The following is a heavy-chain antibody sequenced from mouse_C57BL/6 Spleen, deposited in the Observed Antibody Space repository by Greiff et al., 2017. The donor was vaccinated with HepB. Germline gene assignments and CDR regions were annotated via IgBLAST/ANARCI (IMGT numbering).Heavy chain of an antibody. CDR3: ARGGTGSSPLFDY. Sequence: VQLQQSGAELVRPGTSVKMSCKASGYTFTNYWIGWAKQRPGHGLEWIGDIYPGGGYTNYNEKFKGKATLTADKSSSTAYMQFSSLTSEDSAIYCCARGGTGSSPLFDYWGQGTTLTVSS. CDR1: GYTFTNYW. V-gene: IGHV1-63*01. J-gene: IGHJ2*01. CDR2: IYPGGGYT. D-gene: IGHD1-1*01.